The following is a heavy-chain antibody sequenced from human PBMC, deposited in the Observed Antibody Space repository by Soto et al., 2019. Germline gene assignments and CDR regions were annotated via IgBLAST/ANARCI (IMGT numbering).Heavy chain of an antibody. V-gene: IGHV3-23*01. Sequence: EVQLLESGGGLVQPGGSLRLSCAASGFTFSSYAMSWVRQAPGKGLEWVSAISGSGTSTYYADSVKGRFTISRDNSKNTLYLQVNSLRAEDTAVYYCARGEWGSPGVVVPAAIGWGQGTLVTVSS. J-gene: IGHJ4*02. CDR2: ISGSGTST. CDR1: GFTFSSYA. CDR3: ARGEWGSPGVVVPAAIG. D-gene: IGHD2-2*01.